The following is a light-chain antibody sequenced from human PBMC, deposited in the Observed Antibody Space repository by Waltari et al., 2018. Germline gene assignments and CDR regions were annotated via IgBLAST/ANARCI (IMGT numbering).Light chain of an antibody. V-gene: IGKV4-1*01. CDR2: WAS. J-gene: IGKJ1*01. Sequence: DIVMTQSPEFLAVSLGERATINCKSSQSVLYNSNDKNYLAWYQQKPGQPPKLLIYWASTRQSGVPDRFSGSGSGTDFTLTINSLQAGDVAVYYCQQYYSRRTFGRGTRVEIK. CDR3: QQYYSRRT. CDR1: QSVLYNSNDKNY.